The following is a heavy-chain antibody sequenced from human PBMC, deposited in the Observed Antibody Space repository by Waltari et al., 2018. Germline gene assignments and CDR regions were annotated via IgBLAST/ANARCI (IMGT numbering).Heavy chain of an antibody. J-gene: IGHJ5*02. CDR2: INTGGNT. Sequence: QVHLQESGPGLVKTSETLSLTCTVSGGSISTYSWTWIRQPAGKGLEWIGRINTGGNTNHNPSLKSRVTMSVDTSKNQFSLTLSSVTAADTAVYYCAREVGGSRWFDPWGQGTLVTVSS. V-gene: IGHV4-4*07. CDR3: AREVGGSRWFDP. D-gene: IGHD3-16*01. CDR1: GGSISTYS.